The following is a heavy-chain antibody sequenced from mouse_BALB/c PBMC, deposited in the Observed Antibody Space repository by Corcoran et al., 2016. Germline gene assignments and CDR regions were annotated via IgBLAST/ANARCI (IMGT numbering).Heavy chain of an antibody. CDR1: GYTFTNYG. Sequence: QIQMVQSGPELKKPGETVKISCKASGYTFTNYGMNWVKQAPGKGLKWMGWINTYTGEPTYADDFKGRFAFSLETSASTAYLQINNLKKEDTATYFCARRTLFAYWGQGTLVTVSA. V-gene: IGHV9-3-1*01. CDR2: INTYTGEP. J-gene: IGHJ3*01. CDR3: ARRTLFAY.